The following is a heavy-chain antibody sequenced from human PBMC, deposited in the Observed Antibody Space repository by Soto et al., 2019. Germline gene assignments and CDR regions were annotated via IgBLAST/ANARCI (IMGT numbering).Heavy chain of an antibody. Sequence: QVQLVESGGGVVQPGRSLRLSCAASGFTFSSYGMHWVRQAPGKGQEWVAVIWNDGSNKYYADSVKGRFTFSRDNSKNTLYLQINSLSAADRTVYYCSRAPLYCSGGSCYRRDDHPFDYCGQGTLVTVSS. J-gene: IGHJ4*02. CDR3: SRAPLYCSGGSCYRRDDHPFDY. CDR1: GFTFSSYG. CDR2: IWNDGSNK. V-gene: IGHV3-33*01. D-gene: IGHD2-15*01.